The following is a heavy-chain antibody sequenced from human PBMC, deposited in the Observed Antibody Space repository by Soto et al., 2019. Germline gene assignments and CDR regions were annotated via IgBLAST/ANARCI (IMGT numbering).Heavy chain of an antibody. J-gene: IGHJ4*02. CDR3: ASGRLDY. Sequence: QVQLQQWGAGLLKPSETLSLTCAVYGGSFSGHYWSWIRQPPGKGLEWIGEVSHSGSTNYNPSLKSRVTISVDTSRSRFSLKVKSVTAADTAVYYCASGRLDYWGQGTLVTVSS. V-gene: IGHV4-34*01. CDR2: VSHSGST. CDR1: GGSFSGHY.